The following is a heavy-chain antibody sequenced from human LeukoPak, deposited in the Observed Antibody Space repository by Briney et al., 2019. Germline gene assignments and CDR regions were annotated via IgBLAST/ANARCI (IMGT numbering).Heavy chain of an antibody. J-gene: IGHJ5*02. CDR3: ARDLTGTNWFDP. Sequence: ASVKVSCKASGGTFSSYAISWVRQAPGQGLEWMGGIIPILGTANYAQKFQGRVTITTDESTSTAHMELSSLRSEDTAVYYCARDLTGTNWFDPWGQGTLVTVSS. D-gene: IGHD1-7*01. V-gene: IGHV1-69*05. CDR2: IIPILGTA. CDR1: GGTFSSYA.